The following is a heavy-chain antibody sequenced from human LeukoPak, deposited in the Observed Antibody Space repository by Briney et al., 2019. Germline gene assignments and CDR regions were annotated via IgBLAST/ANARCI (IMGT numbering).Heavy chain of an antibody. CDR1: GFTFSSYG. D-gene: IGHD6-6*01. CDR3: AKDLEYSSSQAMDV. V-gene: IGHV3-33*06. CDR2: IWYDGSNK. Sequence: QPGGSLRLSCAASGFTFSSYGMHWVRQAPGKGLEWVAVIWYDGSNKYYADSVKGRFTISRDNSKNTLYLQMNSLRAEDTAVYYCAKDLEYSSSQAMDVWGKGTTVTVSS. J-gene: IGHJ6*03.